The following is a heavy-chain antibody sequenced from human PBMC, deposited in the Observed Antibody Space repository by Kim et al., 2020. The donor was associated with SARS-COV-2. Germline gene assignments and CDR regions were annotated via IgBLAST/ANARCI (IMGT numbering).Heavy chain of an antibody. CDR1: GYTFTGYY. CDR2: INPNSGGT. J-gene: IGHJ4*02. CDR3: ARVFRYGDSHFYYFDY. Sequence: ASVKVSCKASGYTFTGYYMHWVRQAPGQGLEWMGRINPNSGGTNYAQKFQGRVTMTRDTSISTAYMELSRLRSDDTAVYYCARVFRYGDSHFYYFDYWGQGTLVTVSS. V-gene: IGHV1-2*06. D-gene: IGHD4-17*01.